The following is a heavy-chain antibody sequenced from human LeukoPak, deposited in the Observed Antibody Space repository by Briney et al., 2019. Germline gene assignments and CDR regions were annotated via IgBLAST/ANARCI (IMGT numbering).Heavy chain of an antibody. V-gene: IGHV4-34*01. Sequence: PSETLSLTCAVYGGSFSGYYWSWIRQPPGKGLEWIGEIYHSGSTNYNPSLKSRVTISVDTSKNQFSLKLSSVTAADTAVYYCARGVCSGGSCYTFDYWGQGTLVTVSS. J-gene: IGHJ4*02. CDR3: ARGVCSGGSCYTFDY. CDR2: IYHSGST. D-gene: IGHD2-15*01. CDR1: GGSFSGYY.